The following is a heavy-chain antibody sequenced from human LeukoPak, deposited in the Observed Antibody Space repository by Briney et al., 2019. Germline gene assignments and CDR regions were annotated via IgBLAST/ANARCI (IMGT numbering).Heavy chain of an antibody. CDR1: GSTFSSYW. CDR3: ARGGGATVDY. CDR2: INSDGGST. J-gene: IGHJ4*02. Sequence: PGGSLRLSCAASGSTFSSYWMYWVRQAPGKGLVWVSRINSDGGSTTYADSVKGRFTISRDNAKNTLYLQVNSLRAEDTAVYYCARGGGATVDYWGQGTLVTVSS. D-gene: IGHD1-26*01. V-gene: IGHV3-74*01.